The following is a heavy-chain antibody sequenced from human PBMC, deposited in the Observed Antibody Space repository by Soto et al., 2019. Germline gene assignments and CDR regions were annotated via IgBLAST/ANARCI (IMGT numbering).Heavy chain of an antibody. CDR1: GGTFSSYT. CDR2: IIPILGIA. Sequence: QVQLVQSGAEVKKPGSSVKVSCKASGGTFSSYTISWVRQAPGQGLEWMGRIIPILGIANNAQKFQGRVTITADKSTSTAYMELSSLRSEDTAVYYCNIAVAGRDAFDIWGQGTMVTVSS. V-gene: IGHV1-69*02. J-gene: IGHJ3*02. D-gene: IGHD6-19*01. CDR3: NIAVAGRDAFDI.